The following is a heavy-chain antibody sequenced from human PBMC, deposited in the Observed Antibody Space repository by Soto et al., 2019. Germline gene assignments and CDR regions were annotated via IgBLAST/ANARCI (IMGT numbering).Heavy chain of an antibody. CDR1: GFTFSNYA. CDR2: ISGSGGST. V-gene: IGHV3-23*01. CDR3: AKDQGSSWYEIDY. Sequence: EVQLLESGGGLVQPGGSLRLSCAASGFTFSNYAVTWVRQAPGKGLEWVSTISGSGGSTYYADSVKGRFTISRDKSKNTLYLQMNSLRAEDTAVYYCAKDQGSSWYEIDYWGQGTLVIVSS. D-gene: IGHD6-13*01. J-gene: IGHJ4*02.